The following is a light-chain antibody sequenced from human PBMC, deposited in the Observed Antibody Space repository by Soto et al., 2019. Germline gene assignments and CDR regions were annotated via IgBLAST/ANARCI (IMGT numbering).Light chain of an antibody. Sequence: DFQLAQSPSSLSPSVGDRVTITCRASQYIMNDLAWYQQKPGKPPRLLISAASTLQSGVPSRFSASGFGTEFTLTISSLQPEDAATYYCHKYNSLPPTFGGGTKVDIK. CDR1: QYIMND. J-gene: IGKJ4*01. V-gene: IGKV1-27*01. CDR2: AAS. CDR3: HKYNSLPPT.